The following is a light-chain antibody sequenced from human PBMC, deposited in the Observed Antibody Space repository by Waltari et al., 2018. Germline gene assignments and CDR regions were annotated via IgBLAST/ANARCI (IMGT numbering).Light chain of an antibody. CDR2: KVN. Sequence: QSALTQPASVSGSPGQSITISCTGTSSDVGFYDFVSWFQQHPGKAPKVMIYKVNNRPSGVSNRFAGSKSANTAYLTISGVQAEDEADYYCSSYTRRSYWVFGGGTQLTVL. V-gene: IGLV2-14*01. CDR3: SSYTRRSYWV. CDR1: SSDVGFYDF. J-gene: IGLJ3*02.